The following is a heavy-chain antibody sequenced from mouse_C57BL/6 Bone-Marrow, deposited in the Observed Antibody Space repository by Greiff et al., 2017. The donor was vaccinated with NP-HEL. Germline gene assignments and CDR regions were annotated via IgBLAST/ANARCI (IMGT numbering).Heavy chain of an antibody. CDR1: GYTFTDYN. V-gene: IGHV1-22*01. D-gene: IGHD2-4*01. CDR2: INPNYGGT. J-gene: IGHJ1*03. Sequence: VQLQQSGPELVKPGASVKMSCKASGYTFTDYNMHWVKQSHGKSLEWIGYINPNYGGTSYNQKFKGKATLTVDKSSSTAYMELRSLTSEDSAVYYCAREGIAWIYYDDGGRGWYFDVWGTGTTVTVSS. CDR3: AREGIAWIYYDDGGRGWYFDV.